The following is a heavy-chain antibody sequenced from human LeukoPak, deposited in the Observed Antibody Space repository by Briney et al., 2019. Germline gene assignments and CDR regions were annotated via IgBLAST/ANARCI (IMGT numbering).Heavy chain of an antibody. CDR3: ARVSRFGTFFDF. J-gene: IGHJ4*02. V-gene: IGHV3-11*04. CDR2: ITSSGSTI. CDR1: GFTFSDYY. D-gene: IGHD3-10*01. Sequence: PGGSLRLSCAASGFTFSDYYMNWIRQAPGKGLEWVSYITSSGSTIYYTDSVKGRFAISRDNAKNSLFLQMNSLRAEDTAVYYCARVSRFGTFFDFWGQGTLVTVSS.